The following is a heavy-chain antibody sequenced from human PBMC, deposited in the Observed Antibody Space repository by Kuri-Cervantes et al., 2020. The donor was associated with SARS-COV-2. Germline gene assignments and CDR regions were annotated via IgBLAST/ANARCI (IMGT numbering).Heavy chain of an antibody. CDR3: ARGLRYCSGGSCPSGGYYYYGMDV. D-gene: IGHD2-15*01. CDR2: INHSGST. V-gene: IGHV4-34*01. CDR1: GGSFSGYY. Sequence: SETLSLTCAVYGGSFSGYYWSWIRQPPGKGLEWIGEINHSGSTNYNPSLKSRVTISVDTSKNQFSLKLSSVTAADTAVYYCARGLRYCSGGSCPSGGYYYYGMDVWGQGTTVTVSS. J-gene: IGHJ6*02.